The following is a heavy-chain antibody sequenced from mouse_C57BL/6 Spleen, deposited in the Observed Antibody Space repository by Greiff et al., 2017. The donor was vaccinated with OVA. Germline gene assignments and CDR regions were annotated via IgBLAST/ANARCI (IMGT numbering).Heavy chain of an antibody. CDR2: ISSGSSTI. CDR3: ARLKLYYAMDY. D-gene: IGHD1-3*01. Sequence: EVKLVESGGGLVKPGGSLKLSCAASGFTFSDYGMHWVRQAPEKGLEWVAYISSGSSTIYYADTVKGRFTISRDNAKNTLFLQMTSLRSEDTAMYYCARLKLYYAMDYWGQGTSVTVSS. J-gene: IGHJ4*01. CDR1: GFTFSDYG. V-gene: IGHV5-17*01.